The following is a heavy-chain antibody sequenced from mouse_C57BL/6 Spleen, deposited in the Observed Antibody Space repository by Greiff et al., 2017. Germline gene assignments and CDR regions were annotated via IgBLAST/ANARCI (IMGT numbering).Heavy chain of an antibody. D-gene: IGHD1-1*01. Sequence: VHVKQSGPVLVKPGASVKMSCKASGYTFPDYYMNWVKQSHGKSLEWIGVINPYNGGTSYNQKFKGKATLTVDKSSSTAYMELNSLTSEDSAVYYCARAHYYGSSYVGYFDVWGTGTTVTVSS. CDR1: GYTFPDYY. CDR3: ARAHYYGSSYVGYFDV. J-gene: IGHJ1*03. CDR2: INPYNGGT. V-gene: IGHV1-19*01.